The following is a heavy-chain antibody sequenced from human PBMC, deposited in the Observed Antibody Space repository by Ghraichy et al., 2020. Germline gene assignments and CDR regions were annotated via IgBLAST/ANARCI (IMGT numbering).Heavy chain of an antibody. V-gene: IGHV3-15*01. D-gene: IGHD1-26*01. CDR3: TTLGAFPLFDY. CDR2: IKSNTDGGTT. J-gene: IGHJ4*02. CDR1: GSTFNNAW. Sequence: GGSLRLSCAASGSTFNNAWMSWVRQAPGKGLEWVGRIKSNTDGGTTDYAAPLKGRFIISRDDSKNTLYLQMNSLKTEDTAVYYCTTLGAFPLFDYWGQGTQVTVSS.